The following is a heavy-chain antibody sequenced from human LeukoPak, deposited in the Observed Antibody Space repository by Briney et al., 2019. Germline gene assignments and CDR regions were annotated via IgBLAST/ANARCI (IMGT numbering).Heavy chain of an antibody. CDR1: GFTFSNAW. Sequence: GGSLRLSCAASGFTFSNAWMSWVRQAPGKGLEWVGRFKSKTDGGTTDYAAPVKGRFTISRDDSKNTLYLQVNSLKTEDTAVYYCTILWRHWGQGTLVTVSS. V-gene: IGHV3-15*01. CDR3: TILWRH. J-gene: IGHJ1*01. CDR2: FKSKTDGGTT. D-gene: IGHD2-21*01.